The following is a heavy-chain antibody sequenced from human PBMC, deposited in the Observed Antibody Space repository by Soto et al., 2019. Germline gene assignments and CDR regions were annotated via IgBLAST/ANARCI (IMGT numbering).Heavy chain of an antibody. D-gene: IGHD2-2*01. Sequence: SGPTLVNPTQTLTLTCTFSGFSLSTSGVGVGWIRQPPGKALEWLALIYWNDDKRYSPSLKSRLTITKDTSKNQVVLTMTNMDPVDTAIYYCAHELGCSSTSCPSWFDPWGQGTLVTVSS. CDR2: IYWNDDK. CDR1: GFSLSTSGVG. CDR3: AHELGCSSTSCPSWFDP. J-gene: IGHJ5*02. V-gene: IGHV2-5*01.